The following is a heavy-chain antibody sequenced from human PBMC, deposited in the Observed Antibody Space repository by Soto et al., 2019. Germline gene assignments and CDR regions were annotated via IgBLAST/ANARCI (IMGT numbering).Heavy chain of an antibody. V-gene: IGHV1-18*01. CDR1: GYTFTSYG. Sequence: QVQLVQSGAEVKKPGASVKVSCKAAGYTFTSYGISWVRQAPGQGLEWMGWISAYNGNTNYAQKREVRVSMTTDTSTSTADMAVRSLGSDDTAVYYCARAGDYIWGSYRLHSFDYWGQGTLVTVSS. CDR2: ISAYNGNT. D-gene: IGHD3-16*02. CDR3: ARAGDYIWGSYRLHSFDY. J-gene: IGHJ4*02.